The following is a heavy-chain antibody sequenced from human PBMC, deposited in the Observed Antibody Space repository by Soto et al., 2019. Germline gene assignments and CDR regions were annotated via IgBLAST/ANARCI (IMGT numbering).Heavy chain of an antibody. Sequence: PGGSLRLSCAASGFTFSNFWVHWVRQAPGKGLVWVSRASPDGSSTSYADSVKGRFTISRDNAKNMLYMEMNSLRAEDTAVYYCASHGSGDYFWFDSWGQGTLVTVSS. J-gene: IGHJ5*01. CDR2: ASPDGSST. CDR3: ASHGSGDYFWFDS. V-gene: IGHV3-74*01. D-gene: IGHD4-17*01. CDR1: GFTFSNFW.